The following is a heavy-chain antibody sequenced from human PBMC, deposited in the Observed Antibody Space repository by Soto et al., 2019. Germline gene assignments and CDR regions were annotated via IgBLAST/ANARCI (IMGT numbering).Heavy chain of an antibody. CDR2: ISYDGSNK. V-gene: IGHV3-30*18. CDR1: GFTFSSYG. J-gene: IGHJ3*02. Sequence: GGSLRLSCAASGFTFSSYGMHWVRQAPGKGLEWVAVISYDGSNKYYADSVKGRFTISRDNSKNTLYLQMNSLRAEDTAVYYCAKTIVATIEVFVAFDIWGQGTMVTVSS. CDR3: AKTIVATIEVFVAFDI. D-gene: IGHD5-12*01.